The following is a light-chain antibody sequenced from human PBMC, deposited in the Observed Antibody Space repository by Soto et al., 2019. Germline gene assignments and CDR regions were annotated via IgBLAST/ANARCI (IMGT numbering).Light chain of an antibody. J-gene: IGKJ4*01. V-gene: IGKV4-1*01. CDR2: WAS. CDR1: QSVLYNSNNNNY. CDR3: QQDCVIPLP. Sequence: DIVMTQSPDSLAVSLGERATINCKSSQSVLYNSNNNNYLALYQQKPGRPPKLLIYWASTRESVFPDRFSGSGSGTDFTLSISSRRSEDGAIDQRQQDCVIPLPFGGGTKVEIK.